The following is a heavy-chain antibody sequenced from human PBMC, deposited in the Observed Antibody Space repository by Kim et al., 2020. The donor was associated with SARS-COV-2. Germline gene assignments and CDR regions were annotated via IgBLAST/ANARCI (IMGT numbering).Heavy chain of an antibody. V-gene: IGHV3-53*01. CDR3: ARDLGPGGMDV. D-gene: IGHD2-2*01. Sequence: GGSLRLSCAASGITVSSNYMTWVRQAPGKGLEWVSVIYSGGSTFYADSVKGRFTISRDNSKNTLHLQMNSLRADDTAVYYCARDLGPGGMDVWGQGTTVT. J-gene: IGHJ6*02. CDR2: IYSGGST. CDR1: GITVSSNY.